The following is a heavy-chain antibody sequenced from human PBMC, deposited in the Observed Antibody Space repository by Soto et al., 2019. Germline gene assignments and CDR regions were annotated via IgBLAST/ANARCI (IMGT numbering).Heavy chain of an antibody. V-gene: IGHV1-8*01. CDR2: INPNSGNI. D-gene: IGHD3-10*01. J-gene: IGHJ4*02. Sequence: ASVKVSCKASGNTFTIYDINWVRQATGHGLEWMGWINPNSGNIGSAQKFQGRVTMTRDTAIRTAYMEVSRLTSDDTAVYYCARGRASGSYYLRDYWGQGTLVTVSS. CDR1: GNTFTIYD. CDR3: ARGRASGSYYLRDY.